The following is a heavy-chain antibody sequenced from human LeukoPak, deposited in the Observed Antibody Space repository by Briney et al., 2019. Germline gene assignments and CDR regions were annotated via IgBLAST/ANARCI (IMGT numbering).Heavy chain of an antibody. V-gene: IGHV1-69*04. CDR2: IIPILGIV. CDR3: ARLVVTAIPVLDS. J-gene: IGHJ4*02. D-gene: IGHD2-21*02. Sequence: SVKVSCKASGGIFSSYGISWVRQAPGQGLEWMGRIIPILGIVSYAQKFQGRVTITAGKSTSTAYMELSSLRSEDSAVYYCARLVVTAIPVLDSWGLGTLVTVSS. CDR1: GGIFSSYG.